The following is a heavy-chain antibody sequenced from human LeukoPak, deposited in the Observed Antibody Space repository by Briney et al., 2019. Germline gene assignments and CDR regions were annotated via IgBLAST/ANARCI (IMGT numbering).Heavy chain of an antibody. CDR2: MYYSASP. CDR3: ARDSQWGVDY. V-gene: IGHV4-59*06. J-gene: IGHJ4*02. CDR1: GGSISSYY. Sequence: SETLSLTCTVSGGSISSYYWSWIRQPAGKGLEWIGCMYYSASPYYNPSLQSRVTVSLDTSENQYSLKLSSVTSADTAVYYCARDSQWGVDYLGQGILVTVSS. D-gene: IGHD1-26*01.